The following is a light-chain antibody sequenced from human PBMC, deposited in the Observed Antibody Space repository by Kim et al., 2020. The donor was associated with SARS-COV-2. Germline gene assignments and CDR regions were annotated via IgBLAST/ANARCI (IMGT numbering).Light chain of an antibody. CDR2: DVS. J-gene: IGLJ2*01. CDR1: SSDVGGYNY. V-gene: IGLV2-11*01. Sequence: SVTISCTGTSSDVGGYNYVSWYQQYPGKAPKLMIYDVSKRPSGVPDRFSGSKSGNTASLTISGLQAEDEADYYCCSYAGGYTQVAFGGGTKLTVL. CDR3: CSYAGGYTQVA.